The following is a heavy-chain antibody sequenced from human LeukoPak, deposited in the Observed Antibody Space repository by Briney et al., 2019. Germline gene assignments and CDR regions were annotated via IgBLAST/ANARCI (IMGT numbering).Heavy chain of an antibody. CDR2: ISYDGSNK. J-gene: IGHJ4*02. CDR3: AKERLGSSGNHNYFLY. V-gene: IGHV3-30*18. Sequence: PGGSLRLSCPASGYTLSASAMLWVRQAPGKGLEWVAVISYDGSNKYYADFVKGRFTISRDSSKNTLYLQVNSLRAEDTAVYYCAKERLGSSGNHNYFLYWGQGTLVTVSS. D-gene: IGHD6-13*01. CDR1: GYTLSASA.